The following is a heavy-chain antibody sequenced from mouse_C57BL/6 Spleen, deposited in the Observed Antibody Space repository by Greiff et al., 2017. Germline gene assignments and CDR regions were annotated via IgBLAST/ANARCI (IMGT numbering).Heavy chain of an antibody. CDR3: ARWEIYYDYDGTFDY. Sequence: QVQLQQPGAELVMPGASVKLSCKASGYTFSSYWMHWVKQRPGQGLEWIGEIDPSDSYTNYNQKFKGKSTLTVDKSSSTAYMQLSSLTSEDSAVYYCARWEIYYDYDGTFDYWGQGTTLTVSS. J-gene: IGHJ2*01. D-gene: IGHD2-4*01. V-gene: IGHV1-69*01. CDR2: IDPSDSYT. CDR1: GYTFSSYW.